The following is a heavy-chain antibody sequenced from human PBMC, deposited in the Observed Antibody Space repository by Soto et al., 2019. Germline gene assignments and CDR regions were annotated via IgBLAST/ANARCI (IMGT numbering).Heavy chain of an antibody. D-gene: IGHD6-13*01. CDR3: ARDRIYSSSWYDY. Sequence: QVQLVESGGGVVQPGRSLRLSCAASGFTVSSYAMHWFRQAPGKGLEWVAVISDDGSNKYYADSVKGRFTISRDNSKNTLYLQMNSLRAEDTAVYYCARDRIYSSSWYDYWGQGTLVTVSS. CDR2: ISDDGSNK. V-gene: IGHV3-30-3*01. J-gene: IGHJ4*02. CDR1: GFTVSSYA.